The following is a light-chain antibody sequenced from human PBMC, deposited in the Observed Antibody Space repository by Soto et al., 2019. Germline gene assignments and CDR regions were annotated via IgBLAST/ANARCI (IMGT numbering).Light chain of an antibody. J-gene: IGLJ1*01. CDR2: EVS. CDR1: SSDVGDYNY. V-gene: IGLV2-14*01. Sequence: QSVLTQPASVSGSPGQSITISCTGTSSDVGDYNYVSWYQQHPGKAPKLMIYEVSNRPSGVSNRFSGSKSGNTASLTISGLQAEDEADYYCSSFTSTSTRLFGSGTKVTV. CDR3: SSFTSTSTRL.